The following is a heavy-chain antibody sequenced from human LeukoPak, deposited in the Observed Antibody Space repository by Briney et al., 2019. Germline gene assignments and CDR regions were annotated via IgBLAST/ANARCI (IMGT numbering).Heavy chain of an antibody. V-gene: IGHV3-30*03. D-gene: IGHD5-12*01. J-gene: IGHJ4*02. CDR3: ASGGSGYDLDY. Sequence: GGSLRLSCAASGFTFSSYWMSWVRQAPGKGLEWVAVISYDGSNKYYADSVKGRFTISRDNSKNTLYLQMNSLRAEDTAVYYCASGGSGYDLDYWGQGTLVTVSS. CDR2: ISYDGSNK. CDR1: GFTFSSYW.